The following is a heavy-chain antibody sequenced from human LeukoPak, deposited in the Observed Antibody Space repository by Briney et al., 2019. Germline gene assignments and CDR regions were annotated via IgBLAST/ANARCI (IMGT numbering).Heavy chain of an antibody. CDR3: SRDRWHCVVNCDSVYYYSLDV. D-gene: IGHD4/OR15-4a*01. J-gene: IGHJ6*02. Sequence: ASVKVSCTASGYIFTNYAVQWVRQAPGQSLEWLGWINPGNGDTRYSQKFQGRVTMSIDTSATTAYMELDSLTAEDTAIYYCSRDRWHCVVNCDSVYYYSLDVWGQGTTVTVSS. V-gene: IGHV1-3*01. CDR2: INPGNGDT. CDR1: GYIFTNYA.